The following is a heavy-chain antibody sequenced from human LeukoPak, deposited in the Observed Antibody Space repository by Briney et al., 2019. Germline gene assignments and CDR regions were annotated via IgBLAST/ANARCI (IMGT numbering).Heavy chain of an antibody. CDR1: GGSISSYY. V-gene: IGHV4-59*08. D-gene: IGHD2-15*01. J-gene: IGHJ3*02. Sequence: PSETLSLTCTVSGGSISSYYWSWIPQPPGKGLEWIGYIYYSGSTNYNPCLKSRVTISVDTSKNQFSLKLGSVTAADTAVYYCARRASTYSPPDAFDIWGQGTMVTVSS. CDR3: ARRASTYSPPDAFDI. CDR2: IYYSGST.